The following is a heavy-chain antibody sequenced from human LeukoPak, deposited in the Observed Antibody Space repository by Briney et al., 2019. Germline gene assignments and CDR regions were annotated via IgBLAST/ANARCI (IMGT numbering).Heavy chain of an antibody. D-gene: IGHD3-22*01. CDR3: ARDRDDSSAPGY. CDR1: GGTFSSYA. J-gene: IGHJ4*02. V-gene: IGHV1-69*04. CDR2: IIPILGIA. Sequence: SVKVSCKASGGTFSSYAISWVRQAPGQGLEWMGRIIPILGIANYAQKFQGRVTITADKSTSTAYMELSSLRSEDTAVYYCARDRDDSSAPGYRGQGTLVTVSS.